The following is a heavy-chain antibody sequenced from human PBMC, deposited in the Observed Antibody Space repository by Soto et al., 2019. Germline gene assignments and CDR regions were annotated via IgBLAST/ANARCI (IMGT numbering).Heavy chain of an antibody. J-gene: IGHJ4*02. D-gene: IGHD6-6*01. CDR1: GFTFSSYG. Sequence: PGGSLRLSCAASGFTFSSYGMHWVRQAPGKGLEWVAVIWYDGSNKYYADSVKGRFTISRDNSKNTLHLQMNSLRAEDTAVYYCARDPWSIARYYFDYWGQGTLVTVSS. CDR2: IWYDGSNK. V-gene: IGHV3-33*01. CDR3: ARDPWSIARYYFDY.